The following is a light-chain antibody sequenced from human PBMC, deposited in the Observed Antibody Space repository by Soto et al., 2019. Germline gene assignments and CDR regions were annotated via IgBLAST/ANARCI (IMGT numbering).Light chain of an antibody. J-gene: IGLJ1*01. CDR2: EVS. CDR1: SSDVGGYNY. CDR3: TSYTSSFTHL. V-gene: IGLV2-14*01. Sequence: QSVLTQPASVSGSPGQSITISCTGTSSDVGGYNYVSWYQQHPGKAPKLMIFEVSNRPSGVSNRFSGSKSGNTASLTISGLQTDDEADYYCTSYTSSFTHLFGTGTKVTVL.